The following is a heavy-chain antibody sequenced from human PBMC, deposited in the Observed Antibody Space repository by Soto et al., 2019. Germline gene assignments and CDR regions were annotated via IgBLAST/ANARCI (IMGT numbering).Heavy chain of an antibody. V-gene: IGHV2-5*02. Sequence: QITLKESGPTLVKPTQTLTLTCTFSGFSLSTSGVGVGWIRQPPGKALEWLALIDWDDDKYYSLSLKSRLTITKDTSKDQVVLTMTNMDPVDTATYYCAHRRNWGRGYWFDPWGQGTLVTVSS. CDR2: IDWDDDK. J-gene: IGHJ5*02. D-gene: IGHD7-27*01. CDR1: GFSLSTSGVG. CDR3: AHRRNWGRGYWFDP.